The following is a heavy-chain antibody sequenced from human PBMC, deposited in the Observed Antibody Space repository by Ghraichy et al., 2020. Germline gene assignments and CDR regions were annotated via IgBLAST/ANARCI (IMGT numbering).Heavy chain of an antibody. D-gene: IGHD3-3*01. V-gene: IGHV3-21*01. J-gene: IGHJ6*02. CDR1: GFTFSSYS. CDR2: ISSSSSYI. CDR3: ARNGIRFLEWLLSEYGMDV. Sequence: LSLTCAASGFTFSSYSMNWVRQAPGKGLEWVSSISSSSSYIYYADSVKGRFTISRDNAKNSLYLQMNSLRAEDTAVYYCARNGIRFLEWLLSEYGMDVWGQGTTVTVSS.